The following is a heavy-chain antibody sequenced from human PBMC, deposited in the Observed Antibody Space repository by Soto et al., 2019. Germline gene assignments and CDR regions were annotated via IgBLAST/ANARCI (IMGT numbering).Heavy chain of an antibody. Sequence: SVKVSCKASGGTFSSYAISWLRQAPGQGLEWMGGIIPIFGTASYAQKFQGRVTITADKSTSTAYMELSSLRSEDTAVYYCARVKAAVLLGMDVWGQGTTVTVSS. V-gene: IGHV1-69*06. CDR2: IIPIFGTA. D-gene: IGHD2-15*01. J-gene: IGHJ6*02. CDR3: ARVKAAVLLGMDV. CDR1: GGTFSSYA.